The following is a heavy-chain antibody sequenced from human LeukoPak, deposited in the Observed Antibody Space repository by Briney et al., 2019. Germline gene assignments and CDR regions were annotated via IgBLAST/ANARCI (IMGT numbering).Heavy chain of an antibody. V-gene: IGHV4-34*01. D-gene: IGHD2-2*01. J-gene: IGHJ5*02. CDR2: INHSGST. CDR3: AREEYCSSTSCSYSWFDP. CDR1: GGSFSGYY. Sequence: SETLSLTCAVYGGSFSGYYWSWIRQPPGKGLEWIGEINHSGSTNYNPSLKSRVTISVDTSKNQFSLKLSSVTAADTAVYYCAREEYCSSTSCSYSWFDPLGPGNPGHRLL.